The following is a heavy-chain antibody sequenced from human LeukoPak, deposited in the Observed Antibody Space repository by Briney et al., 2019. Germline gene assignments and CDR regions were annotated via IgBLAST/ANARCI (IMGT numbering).Heavy chain of an antibody. J-gene: IGHJ6*03. CDR1: GYTLTELS. D-gene: IGHD4-11*01. V-gene: IGHV1-24*01. CDR3: ATGGSHSNYVGHYYYYYMDV. CDR2: FDPEDGET. Sequence: ASVKVSCKVSGYTLTELSMHWVRQAPGKGLEWMGGFDPEDGETIYARKFQGRVTMTEDTSTDTAYMELSSLRSEDTAVYYCATGGSHSNYVGHYYYYYMDVWGKGTTVTVSS.